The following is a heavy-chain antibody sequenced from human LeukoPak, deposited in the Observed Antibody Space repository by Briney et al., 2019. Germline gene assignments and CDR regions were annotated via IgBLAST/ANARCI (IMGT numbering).Heavy chain of an antibody. Sequence: GGSLRLSCAASGFTFSSYWMSWVRQAPGKGLEWVANIKQDGSEKYYVDFVKGRFTISRDNAKNSLYLQMNSLRAEDTAVYYCARDREYYDFWSGATGVYYFDYWGQGTLVTVSS. CDR2: IKQDGSEK. J-gene: IGHJ4*02. D-gene: IGHD3-3*01. CDR1: GFTFSSYW. CDR3: ARDREYYDFWSGATGVYYFDY. V-gene: IGHV3-7*01.